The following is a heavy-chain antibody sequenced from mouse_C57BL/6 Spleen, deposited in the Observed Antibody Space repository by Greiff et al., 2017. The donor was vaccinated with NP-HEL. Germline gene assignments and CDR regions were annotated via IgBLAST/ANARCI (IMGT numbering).Heavy chain of an antibody. J-gene: IGHJ1*03. D-gene: IGHD1-1*01. CDR1: GYTFTSYW. V-gene: IGHV1-72*01. Sequence: QVQLQQPGAELVKPGASVKLSCKASGYTFTSYWMHWVKQRPGRGLEWIGRIDPNSGGTKYNEKFKSKATLTVDKPSSTAYMQLSSLTSEDSAVYYCARVRYYYGSSYVDWYFDVWGTGTTVTVSS. CDR3: ARVRYYYGSSYVDWYFDV. CDR2: IDPNSGGT.